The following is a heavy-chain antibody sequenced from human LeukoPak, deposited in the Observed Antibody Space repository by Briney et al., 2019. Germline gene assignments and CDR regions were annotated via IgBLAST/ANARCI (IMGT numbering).Heavy chain of an antibody. CDR1: GFNFKNNY. CDR2: IYRDDGR. D-gene: IGHD3-22*01. V-gene: IGHV3-53*01. J-gene: IGHJ3*02. CDR3: ATLTGYYDSSGYHLGHAFDI. Sequence: PGGSLRLSCAASGFNFKNNYMSWVRQAPGKGLEWVSIIYRDDGRYYADSVKGRFTISRDSSKNTLYLQMNSLRAEDTAVYYCATLTGYYDSSGYHLGHAFDIWGQGTMVTVSS.